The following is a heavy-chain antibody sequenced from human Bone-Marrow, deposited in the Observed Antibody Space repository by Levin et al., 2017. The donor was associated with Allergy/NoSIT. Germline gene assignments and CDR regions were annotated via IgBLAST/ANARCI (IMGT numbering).Heavy chain of an antibody. J-gene: IGHJ4*02. CDR3: ARDRSSGWYGSLDY. CDR1: GFTFSSYS. CDR2: ISSSSSTI. V-gene: IGHV3-48*02. D-gene: IGHD6-19*01. Sequence: GGSLRLSCAASGFTFSSYSMNWVRQAPGKGLEWVSYISSSSSTIYYADSVKGRFTISRDNAKNSLYLQMNSLRDEDTAVYYCARDRSSGWYGSLDYWGQGTLVTVSS.